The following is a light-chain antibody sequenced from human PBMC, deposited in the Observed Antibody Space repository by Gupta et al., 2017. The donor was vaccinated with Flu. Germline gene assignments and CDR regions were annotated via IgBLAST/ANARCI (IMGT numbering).Light chain of an antibody. CDR2: YAS. CDR3: LQSDSLPRT. Sequence: EIVLTQSPDFQSVPPKEKVTITCRASQTIGSNLHWYQQKPNQSPKLLIKYASQSFSGVPSRFSGSGSGTDFTLTINGLEAEDAATYYCLQSDSLPRTFGQGTKVEI. J-gene: IGKJ1*01. V-gene: IGKV6-21*01. CDR1: QTIGSN.